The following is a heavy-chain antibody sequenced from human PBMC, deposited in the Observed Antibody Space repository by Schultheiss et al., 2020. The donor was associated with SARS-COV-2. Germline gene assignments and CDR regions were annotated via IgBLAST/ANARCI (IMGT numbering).Heavy chain of an antibody. CDR1: GYTFTSYG. Sequence: ASVKVSCKASGYTFTSYGISWVRQAPGQGLEWMGWISAYNGNTNYAQKLQGRVTMTTDTSTSTAYMELRSLRSDDTAVYYCARGDTAMVQTYYYYGMDVWGQGTTVTVSS. D-gene: IGHD5-18*01. V-gene: IGHV1-18*01. CDR2: ISAYNGNT. CDR3: ARGDTAMVQTYYYYGMDV. J-gene: IGHJ6*02.